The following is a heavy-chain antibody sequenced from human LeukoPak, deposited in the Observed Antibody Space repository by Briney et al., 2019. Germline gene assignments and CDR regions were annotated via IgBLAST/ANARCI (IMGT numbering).Heavy chain of an antibody. CDR1: GFTFSSYG. D-gene: IGHD4-17*01. J-gene: IGHJ4*02. V-gene: IGHV3-33*06. Sequence: GRSLRLSCAASGFTFSSYGMHWVRQAPGKGLEWVAVIWYDGSKSYADSVKGRFTISRDNSKNSLYLQMNSLRAEDTAVYYCAKVPTGLSGGQGTLVTVSS. CDR2: IWYDGSK. CDR3: AKVPTGLS.